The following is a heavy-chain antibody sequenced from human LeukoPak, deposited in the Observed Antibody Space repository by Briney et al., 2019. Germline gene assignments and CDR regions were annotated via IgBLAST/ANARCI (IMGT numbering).Heavy chain of an antibody. D-gene: IGHD6-13*01. CDR1: GFSFSNYW. CDR3: ARLLFGSSWYSGYFDY. Sequence: TGGSLRLSCAASGFSFSNYWMNWVRQAPGKGLEWVSSISSSSSYIYYADSVKGRFTISRDNAKNSLYLQMNSLRAEDTAVYYCARLLFGSSWYSGYFDYWGQGTLVTVSS. CDR2: ISSSSSYI. V-gene: IGHV3-21*01. J-gene: IGHJ4*02.